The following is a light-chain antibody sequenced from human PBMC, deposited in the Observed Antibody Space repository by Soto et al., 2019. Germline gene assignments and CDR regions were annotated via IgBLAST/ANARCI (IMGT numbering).Light chain of an antibody. Sequence: EIVLTQSPATLSLSPGERATLSCRASQSVSSYLAWYQQKPGQAPRLLIYDASNRATGIPARFSGSGSGTDFTLTIRSIELEEFPVYEYEERSNWPAWTFGQGRKWDIK. J-gene: IGKJ1*01. CDR3: EERSNWPAWT. V-gene: IGKV3-11*01. CDR1: QSVSSY. CDR2: DAS.